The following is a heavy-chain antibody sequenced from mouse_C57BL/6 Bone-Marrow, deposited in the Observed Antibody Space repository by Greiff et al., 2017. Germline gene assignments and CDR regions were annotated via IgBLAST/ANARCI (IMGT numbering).Heavy chain of an antibody. CDR1: GYTFTSYW. V-gene: IGHV1-7*01. CDR3: AIITGDY. CDR2: INPSSGYT. J-gene: IGHJ2*01. D-gene: IGHD1-1*01. Sequence: VQLQQSGAELAKPGASVKLSCKASGYTFTSYWMHWVKQRPGQGLEWIGYINPSSGYTKYKQKFKDKATLTAAKSSSTAYLQLSSLTYEDSAVYYCAIITGDYWGQGTTRTVSS.